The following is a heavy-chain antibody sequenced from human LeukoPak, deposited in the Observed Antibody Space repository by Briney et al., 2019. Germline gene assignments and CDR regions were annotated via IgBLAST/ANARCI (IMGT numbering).Heavy chain of an antibody. CDR1: GGSISSSSYY. CDR3: ARDVVAAAGTWDY. Sequence: KPSETLSLTCTVSGGSISSSSYYWGWIRQPPGKGLEWIGSIYYSGSTYYNPSLKSRVTISVDTSKNQFSLKLSSVTAADMAVYYCARDVVAAAGTWDYWGQGTLVTVSS. D-gene: IGHD6-13*01. V-gene: IGHV4-39*07. J-gene: IGHJ4*02. CDR2: IYYSGST.